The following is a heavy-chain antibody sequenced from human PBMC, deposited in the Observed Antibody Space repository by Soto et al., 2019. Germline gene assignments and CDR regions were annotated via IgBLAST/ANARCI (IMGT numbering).Heavy chain of an antibody. CDR3: ARWSYLDY. J-gene: IGHJ4*02. D-gene: IGHD3-3*01. CDR2: ISGSDGKT. V-gene: IGHV3-23*01. Sequence: DVQLLESGGGLVQPGGSLRLSCAASGFSFSSYAMSWVRQAPGKGLEWVSTISGSDGKTFYADSVKGRFSIFRDTSKNTLYLQMNSLRADDTAVYYCARWSYLDYWGQGTRVTVSS. CDR1: GFSFSSYA.